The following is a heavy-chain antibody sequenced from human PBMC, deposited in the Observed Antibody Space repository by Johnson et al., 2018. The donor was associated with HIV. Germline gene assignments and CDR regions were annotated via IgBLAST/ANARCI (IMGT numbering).Heavy chain of an antibody. CDR1: GFTFSSYG. J-gene: IGHJ3*02. Sequence: QVQLVESGGGVVQPGRSLRLSCAASGFTFSSYGMHWVRQAPGKGLEWVAVIWYDGSNKYYADSVKGRFTLSRDNSKNTLYLQMNSLRAEDTAVYYCAKVGGRHDYGDYLGAFDIWGQGTMVTVSS. CDR3: AKVGGRHDYGDYLGAFDI. D-gene: IGHD4-17*01. V-gene: IGHV3-33*06. CDR2: IWYDGSNK.